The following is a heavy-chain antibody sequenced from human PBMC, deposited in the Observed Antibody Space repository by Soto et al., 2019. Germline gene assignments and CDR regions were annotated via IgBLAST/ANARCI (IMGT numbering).Heavy chain of an antibody. CDR2: INAGNGNT. J-gene: IGHJ4*02. D-gene: IGHD2-21*02. CDR3: ARSIVVVTALDY. Sequence: ASVKVSCKASGYSFVSYDISWVRQAPGQRLEWMGWINAGNGNTKYSQKFQGRVTITRDTSASTAYMELSSLRSEDTAVYYCARSIVVVTALDYWGQGTLVTVSS. CDR1: GYSFVSYD. V-gene: IGHV1-3*01.